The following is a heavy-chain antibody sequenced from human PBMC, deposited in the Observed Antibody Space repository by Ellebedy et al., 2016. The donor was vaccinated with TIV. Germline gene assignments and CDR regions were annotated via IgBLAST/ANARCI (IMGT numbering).Heavy chain of an antibody. CDR1: GGSVSSSDTYY. CDR2: IYYSGSS. CDR3: ARRTSGTSEAGIDS. V-gene: IGHV4-61*01. Sequence: SETLSLXXTVSGGSVSSSDTYYWSWIRQSPGKGLEWIGYIYYSGSSNYNPSLQSRVTISVDTSKNQFSLRLSSVTAADRAVYFCARRTSGTSEAGIDSWGQGIRVTVSS. J-gene: IGHJ4*02. D-gene: IGHD6-19*01.